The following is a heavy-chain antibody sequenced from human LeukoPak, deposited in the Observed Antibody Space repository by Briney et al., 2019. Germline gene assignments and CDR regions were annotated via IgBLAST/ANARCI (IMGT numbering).Heavy chain of an antibody. CDR1: GFTFDDYA. V-gene: IGHV3-20*04. J-gene: IGHJ6*03. Sequence: GGSLRLSCAASGFTFDDYAMHWVRQAPGKGLEWVSGINWNGGSTDYADSVKGRFTISRDNAKNSLYLQMNSLRAEDTALYYCARVGYCSGGSCYSFSHYYYYYMDVWGKGTTVTVSS. CDR2: INWNGGST. CDR3: ARVGYCSGGSCYSFSHYYYYYMDV. D-gene: IGHD2-15*01.